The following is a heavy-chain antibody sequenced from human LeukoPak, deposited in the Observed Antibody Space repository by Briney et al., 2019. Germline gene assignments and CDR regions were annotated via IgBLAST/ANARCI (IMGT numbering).Heavy chain of an antibody. J-gene: IGHJ3*02. D-gene: IGHD3-10*01. CDR2: ISYDGSNK. V-gene: IGHV3-33*05. Sequence: GGSLILSCSASGLTFSSYGMHWVRQAPGKGLEWVAVISYDGSNKYYADSVKGRFTISRDNSKNTLYLQMNSLRAGDTAVYYCSTGSGHAFDIWGRGTMVTVSS. CDR3: STGSGHAFDI. CDR1: GLTFSSYG.